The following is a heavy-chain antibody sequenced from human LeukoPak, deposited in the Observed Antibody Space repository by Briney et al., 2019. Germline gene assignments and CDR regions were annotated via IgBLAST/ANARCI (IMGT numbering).Heavy chain of an antibody. CDR3: AREYGDTNYYYYGMDV. Sequence: ASVKVSCKASGYTFTSYGVSWVRQAPGQGLEWMGWNSAYNGNTNYAQKLQGRVTMTTDTSTSTAYMELRSLRSDDTAVYYCAREYGDTNYYYYGMDVWGQGTTVTVSS. CDR2: NSAYNGNT. D-gene: IGHD4-17*01. V-gene: IGHV1-18*01. J-gene: IGHJ6*02. CDR1: GYTFTSYG.